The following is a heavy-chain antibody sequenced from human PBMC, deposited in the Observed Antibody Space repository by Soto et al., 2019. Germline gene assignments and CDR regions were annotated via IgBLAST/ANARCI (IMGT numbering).Heavy chain of an antibody. CDR3: ASGTNGAFFVY. J-gene: IGHJ4*02. V-gene: IGHV3-11*01. CDR1: GFTFSDYY. CDR2: ISSRSSTI. D-gene: IGHD2-8*01. Sequence: QVQLVESGGGLVKPGGSLRLSCAASGFTFSDYYMSWIRQAPGKGLEWVSYISSRSSTIFYADSVKGRFTISRDNVKNSLYVQMNSLRAEDPAVYYCASGTNGAFFVYWGQGILVTVSS.